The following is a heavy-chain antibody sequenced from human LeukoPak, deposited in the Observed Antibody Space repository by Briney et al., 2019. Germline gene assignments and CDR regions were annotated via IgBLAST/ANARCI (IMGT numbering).Heavy chain of an antibody. Sequence: SQTLSLTCAISGDSVSSNSAAWNWTRQSPSRGLEWLVRTYYRSKWYNDYAVSVKSRITINPDTSKNQFSLRLNSVTPEDTAVYYCARSAGAATPLDYWGQGTLVTVSS. D-gene: IGHD2-15*01. J-gene: IGHJ4*02. V-gene: IGHV6-1*01. CDR3: ARSAGAATPLDY. CDR1: GDSVSSNSAA. CDR2: TYYRSKWYN.